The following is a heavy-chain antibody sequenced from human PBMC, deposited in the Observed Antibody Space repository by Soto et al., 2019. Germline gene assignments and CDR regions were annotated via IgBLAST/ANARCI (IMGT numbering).Heavy chain of an antibody. Sequence: QLQLQESGPGLVKPSETLSLTCSVSDDSINSDKYYWGWIRQPTGKGLEWIGSIYYRGNSYYNPSLQPRVTISLDKSKSQFSLKLNSVPATDSAVYFCARLEGLATISYYFDFWGPGALVTVSS. CDR3: ARLEGLATISYYFDF. D-gene: IGHD3-9*01. V-gene: IGHV4-39*01. CDR2: IYYRGNS. J-gene: IGHJ4*02. CDR1: DDSINSDKYY.